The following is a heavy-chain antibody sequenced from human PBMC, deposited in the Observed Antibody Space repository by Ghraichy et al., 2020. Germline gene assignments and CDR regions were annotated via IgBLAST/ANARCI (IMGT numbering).Heavy chain of an antibody. J-gene: IGHJ6*02. V-gene: IGHV3-74*01. CDR3: ARGYYYGMDV. CDR1: GFTFSRYS. CDR2: IKNDGSST. Sequence: GGSLRLSCAASGFTFSRYSMHWVHQVPGKGVVWVSRIKNDGSSTGYADSVKGRFTISRDDAKNTLSLQMNSLRAEDTAVYYCARGYYYGMDVWGQGTTVTVSS.